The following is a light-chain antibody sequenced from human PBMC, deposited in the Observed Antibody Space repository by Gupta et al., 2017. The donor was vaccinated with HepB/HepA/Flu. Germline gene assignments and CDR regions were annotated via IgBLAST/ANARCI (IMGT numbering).Light chain of an antibody. CDR1: SGHSSYI. CDR3: ETWDSNTRV. V-gene: IGLV4-60*03. CDR2: LEGSGSY. Sequence: QPVVTPSSSASGSLGSSVKLTCTLSSGHSSYIIAWNQQQPGKAPRYLMKLEGSGSYNKGSGVPDRFSGSSSGADRYLTISNLQSEDEADYYCETWDSNTRVFGGGTKLTVL. J-gene: IGLJ2*01.